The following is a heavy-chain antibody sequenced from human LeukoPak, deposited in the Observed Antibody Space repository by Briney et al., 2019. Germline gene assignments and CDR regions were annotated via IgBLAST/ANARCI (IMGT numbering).Heavy chain of an antibody. CDR3: AKDQSPTTYYDFWSGYYTTKNFDY. CDR2: INPNSGGT. J-gene: IGHJ4*02. D-gene: IGHD3-3*01. Sequence: ASVKVSCKASGYTFTGYYMHWVRQAPGQGLEWMGRINPNSGGTNYAQKFQGRVTMTRDTSISTAYMELSRLRSDDTAVYYCAKDQSPTTYYDFWSGYYTTKNFDYWGQGTLVTVSS. CDR1: GYTFTGYY. V-gene: IGHV1-2*06.